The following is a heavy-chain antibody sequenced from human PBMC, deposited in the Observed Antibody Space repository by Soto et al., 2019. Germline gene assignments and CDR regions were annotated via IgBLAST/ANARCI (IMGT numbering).Heavy chain of an antibody. CDR3: ARDLTIVTTVYYYYGMDV. CDR1: GYNFTNFG. Sequence: QVQLIQSAAEVKKPGASVKVSCKTSGYNFTNFGISWVRQAPGQGLEWMGWISAYEGNTNHAQKFQGRVTMTTDTSKSTAYMELRSLTSDDTALYYFARDLTIVTTVYYYYGMDVWGQGTTVTVSS. D-gene: IGHD4-4*01. J-gene: IGHJ6*02. V-gene: IGHV1-18*01. CDR2: ISAYEGNT.